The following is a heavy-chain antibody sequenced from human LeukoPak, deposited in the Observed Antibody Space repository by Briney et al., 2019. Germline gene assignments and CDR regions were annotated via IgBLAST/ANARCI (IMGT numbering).Heavy chain of an antibody. CDR1: GYTFTGYY. D-gene: IGHD2-2*02. CDR3: ATLVVPAAIDDY. Sequence: GASVKVSCKASGYTFTGYYLHWVRQAPGKGLEWMGGFDPEDGETIYAQKFQGRVTMTEDTSTDTAYMELSSLRSEDTAVYYCATLVVPAAIDDYWGQGTLVTVSS. CDR2: FDPEDGET. V-gene: IGHV1-24*01. J-gene: IGHJ4*02.